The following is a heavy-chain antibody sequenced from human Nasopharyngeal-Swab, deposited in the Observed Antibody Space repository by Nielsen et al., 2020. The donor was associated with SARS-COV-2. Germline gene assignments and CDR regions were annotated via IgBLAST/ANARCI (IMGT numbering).Heavy chain of an antibody. CDR1: GFTFRDYA. CDR2: FRGKAYDGTT. CDR3: TRVSGSYYWRDFDL. D-gene: IGHD1-26*01. J-gene: IGHJ2*01. Sequence: GESPNISCTASGFTFRDYAMSWVRPAPGKGLEWVGLFRGKAYDGTTEYAAPVKGRSTIPRDDSKSIAYLKMNSLKTEDIAVYYCTRVSGSYYWRDFDLWGQGTLVTVSS. V-gene: IGHV3-49*04.